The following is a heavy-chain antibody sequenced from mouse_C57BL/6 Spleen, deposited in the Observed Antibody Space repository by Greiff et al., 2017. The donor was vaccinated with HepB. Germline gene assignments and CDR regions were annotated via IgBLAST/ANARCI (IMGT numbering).Heavy chain of an antibody. CDR1: GYAFSSSW. CDR2: IYPGDGDT. CDR3: ARRESFYY. J-gene: IGHJ2*01. D-gene: IGHD6-2*01. Sequence: VKLMESGPELVKPGASVKISCKASGYAFSSSWMNWVKQRPGKGLEWIGRIYPGDGDTNYNGKFKGKATLTADKASSTAYMQLSSLTSEDSAVYFCARRESFYYWGQGTTLTVSS. V-gene: IGHV1-82*01.